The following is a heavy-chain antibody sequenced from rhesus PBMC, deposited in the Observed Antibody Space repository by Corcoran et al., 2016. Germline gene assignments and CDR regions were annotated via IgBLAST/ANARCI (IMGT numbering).Heavy chain of an antibody. J-gene: IGHJ5-1*01. CDR3: ARAGYNRFDV. CDR1: GGSISSNY. Sequence: QVQLQESGRGLVKPSETLSLTCAVSGGSISSNYWTWIRPAPGKGLEWIGRIYGSGGSTDYNPSLKSRVTISTDTSKNQFSLKLSSVTAADTAVYYCARAGYNRFDVWGPGVLVTVSS. V-gene: IGHV4-160*01. CDR2: IYGSGGST.